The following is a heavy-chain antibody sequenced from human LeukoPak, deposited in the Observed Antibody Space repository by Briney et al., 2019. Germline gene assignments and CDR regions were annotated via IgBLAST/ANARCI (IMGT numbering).Heavy chain of an antibody. D-gene: IGHD1-26*01. CDR3: ARALPGSGSYAVLDY. Sequence: PGGSLRLSCAASGFTFSSYGMHWVRQAPGKGLEWVSGINWNGGSTGYADSVKGRFTISRDNAKNSLYLQMNSLRAEDTALYYCARALPGSGSYAVLDYWGQGTLVTVSS. CDR2: INWNGGST. J-gene: IGHJ4*02. CDR1: GFTFSSYG. V-gene: IGHV3-20*04.